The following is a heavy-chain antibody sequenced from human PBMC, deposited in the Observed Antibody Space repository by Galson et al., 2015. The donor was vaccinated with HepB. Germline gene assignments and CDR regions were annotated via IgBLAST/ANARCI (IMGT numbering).Heavy chain of an antibody. CDR2: IRSKANSYAT. V-gene: IGHV3-73*01. D-gene: IGHD7-27*01. CDR1: GFTFSGSA. Sequence: SLRLSCAASGFTFSGSAMHWVRQASGKGLEWVGRIRSKANSYATAYAASVKGRFTISRDDSKNTAYLQMNSLRAEDTAVYYCAKGHGRSRWAYTGDDIWGQGTMVTVSS. CDR3: AKGHGRSRWAYTGDDI. J-gene: IGHJ3*02.